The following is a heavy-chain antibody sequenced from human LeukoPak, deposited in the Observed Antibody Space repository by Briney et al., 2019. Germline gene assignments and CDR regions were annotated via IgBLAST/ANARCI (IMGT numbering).Heavy chain of an antibody. CDR2: IYPGDSDT. D-gene: IGHD1-26*01. J-gene: IGHJ4*02. CDR1: GYSFTNYW. V-gene: IGHV5-51*01. CDR3: ARRHGGSSWSPYYFDY. Sequence: LGESLKISCQCSGYSFTNYWIAWVRPMPGKGLEWMGIIYPGDSDTRYSPSFQGQVTISADKSISTAYLQWSSLKASDTAMYYCARRHGGSSWSPYYFDYWGQGTLVTVSS.